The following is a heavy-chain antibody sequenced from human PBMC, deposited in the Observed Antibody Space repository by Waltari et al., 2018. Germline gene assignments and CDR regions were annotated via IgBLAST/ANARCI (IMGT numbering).Heavy chain of an antibody. Sequence: EVQLLESGGGLVQPGGSLRLSCAASGFTFSSYAMSWVRQAPGKGLEWVSVIYSGGSTYYADSVKGRFTISRDNSKNTLYLQMNSLRAEDTAVYYCAKDRMRSGSYGSDFDYWGQGTLVTVSS. V-gene: IGHV3-23*03. D-gene: IGHD1-26*01. CDR3: AKDRMRSGSYGSDFDY. CDR2: IYSGGST. CDR1: GFTFSSYA. J-gene: IGHJ4*02.